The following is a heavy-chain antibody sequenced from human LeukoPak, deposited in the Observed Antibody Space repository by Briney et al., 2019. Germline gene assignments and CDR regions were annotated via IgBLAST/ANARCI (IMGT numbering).Heavy chain of an antibody. Sequence: ASVKVSCKASGYTFTGYGISWVRQAPGQGLEWMGWISAYNGNTNYAQKLQGRVTMTTDTSTSTAYMELRSLRSDDTAVYYCARVQMTTVAYYFDYWGQGTLVTVSS. CDR2: ISAYNGNT. D-gene: IGHD4-23*01. CDR3: ARVQMTTVAYYFDY. CDR1: GYTFTGYG. J-gene: IGHJ4*02. V-gene: IGHV1-18*01.